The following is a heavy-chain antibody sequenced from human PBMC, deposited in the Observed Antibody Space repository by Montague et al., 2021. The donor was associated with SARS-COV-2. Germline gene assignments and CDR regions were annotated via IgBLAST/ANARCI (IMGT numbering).Heavy chain of an antibody. J-gene: IGHJ4*02. CDR1: GFTFSSYA. D-gene: IGHD3-22*01. Sequence: SLRLSCAASGFTFSSYAMSWVRQAPGKGLEWVSVISGSGGSTYYADSVKGRFTISRDNCKNTLYLQMNSLRAEDTAVYYCAKGGERITMIVVVITLADFDYWGQGTLVTVSS. V-gene: IGHV3-23*01. CDR2: ISGSGGST. CDR3: AKGGERITMIVVVITLADFDY.